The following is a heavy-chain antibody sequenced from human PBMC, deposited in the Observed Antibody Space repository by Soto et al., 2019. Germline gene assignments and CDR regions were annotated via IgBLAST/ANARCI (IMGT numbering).Heavy chain of an antibody. D-gene: IGHD3-3*01. V-gene: IGHV3-49*04. J-gene: IGHJ5*02. Sequence: GGSLRLSCTTSGFSFGDYAMTWVRQAPGKGLEWVGFIRNPGYGGTTEYATSVKGRFIISRDDSMSSAYLQLNSLKVDDSAVYYCVRGSFGYYGPWGQGTLVTVSS. CDR2: IRNPGYGGTT. CDR3: VRGSFGYYGP. CDR1: GFSFGDYA.